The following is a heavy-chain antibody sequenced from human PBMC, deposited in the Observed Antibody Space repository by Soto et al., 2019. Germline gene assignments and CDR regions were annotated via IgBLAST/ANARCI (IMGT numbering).Heavy chain of an antibody. D-gene: IGHD5-18*01. J-gene: IGHJ4*02. Sequence: QVQLVEAGGGVVQPGRSLRLSCAASGFTFSSYGMHWVRQAPGTGLEWVAVIWYDGSNKYYADSVKGRFTISRDNSKNTLYLQMNSLRAEDTAVYYCARCHGRGYSYGQTDYWGQGTLVTVSS. CDR1: GFTFSSYG. CDR3: ARCHGRGYSYGQTDY. V-gene: IGHV3-33*01. CDR2: IWYDGSNK.